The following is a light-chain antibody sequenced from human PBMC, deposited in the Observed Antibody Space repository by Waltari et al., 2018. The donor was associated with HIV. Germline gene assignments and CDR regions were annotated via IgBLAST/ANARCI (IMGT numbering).Light chain of an antibody. Sequence: QAVVTLGPSLTVSPGDTVTLSTDSSNGAVTRCRHPYWFQQKPGQAPTTLIFDTSNKHSWTPARFSGSLLGGKAALTLSGAQPEDEAEYYCLLSYSGASWVFGGGTKVTVL. CDR1: NGAVTRCRH. J-gene: IGLJ3*02. CDR2: DTS. V-gene: IGLV7-46*01. CDR3: LLSYSGASWV.